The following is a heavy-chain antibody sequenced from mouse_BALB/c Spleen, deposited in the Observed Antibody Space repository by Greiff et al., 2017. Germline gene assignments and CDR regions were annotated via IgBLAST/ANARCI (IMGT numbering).Heavy chain of an antibody. Sequence: QVQLKESGAELAKPGASVKMSCKASGYTFTSYWMHWVKQRPGQGLEWIGYINPSTGYTEYNQKFKDKATLTADKSSSTAYMQLSSLTSEDSAVYYCARVDDYLYYFDYWGQGTTLTVSS. V-gene: IGHV1-7*01. J-gene: IGHJ2*01. CDR1: GYTFTSYW. CDR2: INPSTGYT. CDR3: ARVDDYLYYFDY. D-gene: IGHD2-4*01.